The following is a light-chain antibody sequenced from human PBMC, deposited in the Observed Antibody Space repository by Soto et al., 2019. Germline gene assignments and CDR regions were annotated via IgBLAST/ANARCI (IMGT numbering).Light chain of an antibody. CDR3: QQYGSSPLA. J-gene: IGKJ4*01. Sequence: EIVLTQSPGTLSLSPGERATISCRASQSISSNFLAWYQQKPGQAPRLLIYGASSRATGIPDRFSGSGSGTDFTLTISRLEPEDFAVYSCQQYGSSPLAFGGGTKVEIK. CDR1: QSISSNF. V-gene: IGKV3-20*01. CDR2: GAS.